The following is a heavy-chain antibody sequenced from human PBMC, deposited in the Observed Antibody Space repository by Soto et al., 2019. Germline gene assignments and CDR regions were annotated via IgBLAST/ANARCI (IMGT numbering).Heavy chain of an antibody. CDR1: GYTFTGYY. D-gene: IGHD4-4*01. Sequence: QVQLVQSGAEVKKPGASVKVSCKASGYTFTGYYMHWVRQAPGQGLEWMGWINPNSGGTNYAQKFQGWVTMTRETSISTAYMELSRLRSDDTAVYYCARGDYSNTYGVGVDVWGQGTTVTVSS. V-gene: IGHV1-2*04. CDR2: INPNSGGT. J-gene: IGHJ6*02. CDR3: ARGDYSNTYGVGVDV.